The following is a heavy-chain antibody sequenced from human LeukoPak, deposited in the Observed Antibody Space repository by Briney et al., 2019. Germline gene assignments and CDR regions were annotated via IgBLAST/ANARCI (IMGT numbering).Heavy chain of an antibody. V-gene: IGHV4-34*01. CDR3: ARLATEVGVAATGTGYYFDY. D-gene: IGHD6-13*01. Sequence: SETLSLTCAVYGGSFSGYYWSWIRQPPGKGLEWIGEINHSGSTNYNPSLKSRVTISVDTSKNQFSLKLSSVTAADTAVYYCARLATEVGVAATGTGYYFDYWGQGTLVTVSS. CDR2: INHSGST. J-gene: IGHJ4*02. CDR1: GGSFSGYY.